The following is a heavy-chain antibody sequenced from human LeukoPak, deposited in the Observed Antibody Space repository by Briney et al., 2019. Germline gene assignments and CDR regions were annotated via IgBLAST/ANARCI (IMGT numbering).Heavy chain of an antibody. CDR3: ARDGEMATIYLDY. CDR2: ISYDGSNK. V-gene: IGHV3-30*04. D-gene: IGHD5-24*01. Sequence: PGGSLRLSCAASGFTFSSYAMHWVRQAPGRGLEWVAVISYDGSNKYYADSVKGLFTISRDNSKNTLYLQMNSLRAEDTAVYYCARDGEMATIYLDYWGQGTLVTVSS. CDR1: GFTFSSYA. J-gene: IGHJ4*02.